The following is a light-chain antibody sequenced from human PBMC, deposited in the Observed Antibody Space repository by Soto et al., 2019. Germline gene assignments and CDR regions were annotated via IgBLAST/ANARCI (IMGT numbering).Light chain of an antibody. CDR2: DVT. Sequence: QSAPTQPASVSGSPGQSITISCTGTSSDIGGYNYISWYQQQPDKGPKLIIYDVTNRPSGVSNRFSASKSGNTASLTISGLQAEDEADYYCSSYSSSTIVRYVFGTGTKLTVL. V-gene: IGLV2-14*03. CDR1: SSDIGGYNY. CDR3: SSYSSSTIVRYV. J-gene: IGLJ1*01.